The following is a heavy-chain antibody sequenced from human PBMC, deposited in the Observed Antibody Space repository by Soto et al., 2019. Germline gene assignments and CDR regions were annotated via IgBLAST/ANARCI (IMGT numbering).Heavy chain of an antibody. CDR2: MNPNRGNT. CDR3: ARRPWSGYYTNGAFDI. V-gene: IGHV1-8*01. D-gene: IGHD3-3*01. Sequence: QVQLVQSGAEVKKPGASVKVSCKASGYTFTSYDINWVRQATGQGLVWMGWMNPNRGNTGYAQKFQGRVTMTRNTSRSTAYMELSSLRSEDTAVYYCARRPWSGYYTNGAFDIWGQGTMVTVSS. J-gene: IGHJ3*02. CDR1: GYTFTSYD.